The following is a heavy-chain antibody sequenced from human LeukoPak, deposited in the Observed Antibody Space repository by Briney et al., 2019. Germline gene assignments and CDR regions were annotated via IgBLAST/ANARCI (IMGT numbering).Heavy chain of an antibody. CDR3: VRGRYYYDTGGYLDH. Sequence: QPGRSLRLSCVASGFTFSSYAMHWVRQGPGRGLDWVAPISYVGVNEYYADSVRGRFTISRDNAKNTLYLQMSSLRAEDTALYYCVRGRYYYDTGGYLDHWGQGTLLTVSS. J-gene: IGHJ4*02. CDR2: ISYVGVNE. D-gene: IGHD3-16*01. CDR1: GFTFSSYA. V-gene: IGHV3-30*04.